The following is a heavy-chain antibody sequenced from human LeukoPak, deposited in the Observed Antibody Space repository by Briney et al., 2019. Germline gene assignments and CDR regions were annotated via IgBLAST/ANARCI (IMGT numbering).Heavy chain of an antibody. D-gene: IGHD3-9*01. CDR3: AKAQAETNYDILTGYYSYYYGMDV. V-gene: IGHV3-23*01. CDR1: GFTCSSYA. CDR2: ISGGGGST. Sequence: VGSLRLSCAASGFTCSSYAMSWVRQAPGKGREWVSAISGGGGSTDYADSVKGRFTISRDNSKNTLYLQMNSLRAADTALYYCAKAQAETNYDILTGYYSYYYGMDVWGQGTTVTVSS. J-gene: IGHJ6*02.